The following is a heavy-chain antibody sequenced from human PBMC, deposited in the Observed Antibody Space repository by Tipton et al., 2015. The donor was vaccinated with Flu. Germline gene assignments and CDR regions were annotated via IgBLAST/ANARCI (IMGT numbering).Heavy chain of an antibody. CDR3: ARARACSSTSCYVDY. D-gene: IGHD2-2*01. CDR2: ISGSGGST. J-gene: IGHJ4*02. Sequence: SLRLSCAASGFTFSTYAMTWVRQAPGKGLEWVSGISGSGGSTYYADSVKGRFTASRDISENKLYLQMNSLRVEDTAVYYCARARACSSTSCYVDYWGQGTLVTVSS. CDR1: GFTFSTYA. V-gene: IGHV3-23*01.